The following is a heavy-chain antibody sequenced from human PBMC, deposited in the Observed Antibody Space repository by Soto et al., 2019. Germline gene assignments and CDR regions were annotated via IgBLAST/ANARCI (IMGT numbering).Heavy chain of an antibody. V-gene: IGHV1-3*01. J-gene: IGHJ6*02. CDR2: INGGNGNT. CDR1: GYTFTSYV. Sequence: ASVKVSCKPSGYTFTSYVIHWVRQAPGQRPEWMGWINGGNGNTGYSQIFQDRVTITRDTSTSTAYMELSGLRGEDTAVYYCARLAGYCSGTSCYGYYGMDVWGQGTTVTVSS. D-gene: IGHD2-2*01. CDR3: ARLAGYCSGTSCYGYYGMDV.